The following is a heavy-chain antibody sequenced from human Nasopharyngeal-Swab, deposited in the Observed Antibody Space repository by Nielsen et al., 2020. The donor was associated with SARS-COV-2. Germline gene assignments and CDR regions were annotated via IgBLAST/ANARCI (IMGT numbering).Heavy chain of an antibody. D-gene: IGHD6-19*01. Sequence: RQAPGKGLEWIGYIYYSGSTNYNPSLKSRVTISVDTSKNQFSLKLSSVTAADTAVYYCARDRAWDSSGWDYYYGMDVWGQGTTVTVS. CDR2: IYYSGST. CDR3: ARDRAWDSSGWDYYYGMDV. V-gene: IGHV4-59*01. J-gene: IGHJ6*02.